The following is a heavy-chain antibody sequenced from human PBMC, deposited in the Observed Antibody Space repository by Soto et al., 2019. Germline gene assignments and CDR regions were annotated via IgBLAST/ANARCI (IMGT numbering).Heavy chain of an antibody. CDR2: ISAHNGDT. D-gene: IGHD3-22*01. CDR3: ARDWSRYFDSSGLMWFY. V-gene: IGHV1-18*04. J-gene: IGHJ4*02. Sequence: ASVKVSCKASGYTFNYYGISWVRQAPGQGLEWVGWISAHNGDTKYAQNLQGRLTLTTDTSTSTAYMELTSLKSDDPAVYYCARDWSRYFDSSGLMWFYWGQGTLVTVSS. CDR1: GYTFNYYG.